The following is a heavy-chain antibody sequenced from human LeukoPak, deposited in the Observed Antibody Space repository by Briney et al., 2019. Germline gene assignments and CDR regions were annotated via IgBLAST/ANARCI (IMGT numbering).Heavy chain of an antibody. CDR3: ARTPGITVHNWFDS. CDR2: ISYDGTNK. V-gene: IGHV3-30*03. D-gene: IGHD6-19*01. CDR1: GFTFSDFY. J-gene: IGHJ5*01. Sequence: QSGGSLRLSCAASGFTFSDFYMSWIRQAPGKGLEWVALISYDGTNKYYPDSVKGRFTISRDNSNNTLYLQMNSLRAEDTAVYYCARTPGITVHNWFDSWGQGTLVTVSS.